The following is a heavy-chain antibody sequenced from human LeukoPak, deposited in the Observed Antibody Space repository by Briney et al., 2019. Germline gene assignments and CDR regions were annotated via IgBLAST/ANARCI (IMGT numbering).Heavy chain of an antibody. V-gene: IGHV4-59*12. CDR1: GDSISSYY. CDR3: ARGETDTAMVF. D-gene: IGHD5-18*01. CDR2: IYYSGST. J-gene: IGHJ4*02. Sequence: PSETLSLTCTVSGDSISSYYWSWIRHPPGKGLEWIGCIYYSGSTNYNPSLKSRVTISVDTSKNQFSLKLSSVTAADTAVYYCARGETDTAMVFWGQGTLVTVSS.